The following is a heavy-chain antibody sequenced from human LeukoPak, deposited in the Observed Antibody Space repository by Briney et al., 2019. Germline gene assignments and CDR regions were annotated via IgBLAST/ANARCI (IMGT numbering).Heavy chain of an antibody. Sequence: SGPTLVNPTQTLTLTCTFSGFSLSTSGMCVSWIRQPPGKALEWLAHIHWDDDKYYSTSLKTRLTISKDISKNQVVLTMTNMDPVDTATYYCARIGDYYGSGSSAYFDYWGQGTLVTVSS. CDR3: ARIGDYYGSGSSAYFDY. D-gene: IGHD3-10*01. CDR1: GFSLSTSGMC. V-gene: IGHV2-70*01. J-gene: IGHJ4*02. CDR2: IHWDDDK.